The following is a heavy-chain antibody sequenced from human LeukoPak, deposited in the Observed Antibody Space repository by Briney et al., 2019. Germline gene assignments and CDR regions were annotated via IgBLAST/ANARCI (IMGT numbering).Heavy chain of an antibody. V-gene: IGHV3-49*04. CDR1: GFTFSSYS. CDR2: IRSKAYGGTT. CDR3: TRDMKRLWWEGGDY. Sequence: GGSLRLSCAASGFTFSSYSMNWVRQAPGKGLEWVGFIRSKAYGGTTEYAASVKGRCTISRDDSKSIAYLQMNSLKTEDTAVYYCTRDMKRLWWEGGDYWGQGTLVTVSS. D-gene: IGHD2-21*01. J-gene: IGHJ4*02.